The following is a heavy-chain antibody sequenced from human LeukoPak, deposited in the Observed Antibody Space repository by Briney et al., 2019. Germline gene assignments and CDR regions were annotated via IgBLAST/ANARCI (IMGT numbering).Heavy chain of an antibody. CDR1: GFTLSSYG. Sequence: GGSLRLSCAASGFTLSSYGMHWVRQAPGKGLEWVAVISYDGSNKYYADSVKGRFTISRDNSKNALYLQMNSLRAEDTAVYYCANYYYDSSGYYPDWGQGTLVTVSS. V-gene: IGHV3-30*18. D-gene: IGHD3-22*01. CDR2: ISYDGSNK. J-gene: IGHJ4*02. CDR3: ANYYYDSSGYYPD.